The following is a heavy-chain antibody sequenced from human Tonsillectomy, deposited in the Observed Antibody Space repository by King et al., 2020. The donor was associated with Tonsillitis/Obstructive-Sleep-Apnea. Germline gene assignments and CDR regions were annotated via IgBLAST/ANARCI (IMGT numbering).Heavy chain of an antibody. CDR3: PTPLRGGNSEDAFDI. J-gene: IGHJ3*02. CDR1: GFTFSDYY. CDR2: ISSSSRYT. Sequence: VQLVESGGGLVKPGGSLRLSCAASGFTFSDYYMSWIRQAPGKGLEWVSDISSSSRYTNYADSVKGRFTISRDNAKNSLYLQMNSLRAEYTAVYYCPTPLRGGNSEDAFDIWGQGTMVTVSS. V-gene: IGHV3-11*05. D-gene: IGHD4-23*01.